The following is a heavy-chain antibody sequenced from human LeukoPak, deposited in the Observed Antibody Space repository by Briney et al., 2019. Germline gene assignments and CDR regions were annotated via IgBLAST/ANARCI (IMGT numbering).Heavy chain of an antibody. J-gene: IGHJ4*02. CDR1: EFTFASYW. Sequence: GGSLRLSCAASEFTFASYWMSWVRQPPGKGLEWVANIKQDGSQKYYVDSLKGRFTISRDNAKNSLYLQMNNLRAEDTAVYYCARDGAGSGSYYNGGPFDYWGQGTLVTVSS. D-gene: IGHD3-10*01. V-gene: IGHV3-7*01. CDR3: ARDGAGSGSYYNGGPFDY. CDR2: IKQDGSQK.